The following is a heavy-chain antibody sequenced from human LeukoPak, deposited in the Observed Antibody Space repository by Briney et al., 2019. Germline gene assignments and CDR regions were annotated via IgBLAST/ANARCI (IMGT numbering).Heavy chain of an antibody. Sequence: GGSLRLSCAASGFTFSSYAMSWVRQAPGKGLEWVSSISSSSSYIYYADSVKGRFTISRDNAKNSLYLQMNSLRAEDTAVYYCARVGCSSTSCYFDYWGQGTLVTVSS. CDR3: ARVGCSSTSCYFDY. CDR1: GFTFSSYA. D-gene: IGHD2-2*01. V-gene: IGHV3-21*01. J-gene: IGHJ4*02. CDR2: ISSSSSYI.